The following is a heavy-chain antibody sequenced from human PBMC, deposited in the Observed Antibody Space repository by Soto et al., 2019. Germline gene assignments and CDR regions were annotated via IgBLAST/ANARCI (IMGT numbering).Heavy chain of an antibody. CDR2: IYHSGST. CDR1: GGSISSSNW. J-gene: IGHJ6*02. D-gene: IGHD5-12*01. V-gene: IGHV4-4*02. Sequence: PSETLSLTCAVSGGSISSSNWWSWVRQPPGKGLEWIGEIYHSGSTNYNPSLKSRVTISVDKSKNQFSLKLSSVTAADTAVYYCARTYSGYEMDYGMDVWGQGTTVTVSS. CDR3: ARTYSGYEMDYGMDV.